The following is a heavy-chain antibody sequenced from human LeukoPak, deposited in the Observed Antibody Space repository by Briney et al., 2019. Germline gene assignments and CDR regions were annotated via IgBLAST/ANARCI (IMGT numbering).Heavy chain of an antibody. CDR1: GGTFSSYA. V-gene: IGHV1-69*13. CDR3: ASPEGGYSYGYVY. J-gene: IGHJ4*02. Sequence: SVKVSCMASGGTFSSYAISWVRQAPGQGLEWMGGIIPIFGTANYAQKFQGRVTITADESTSTAYMELSSLRSEDTAVYYCASPEGGYSYGYVYWGQGTLVTVSS. D-gene: IGHD5-18*01. CDR2: IIPIFGTA.